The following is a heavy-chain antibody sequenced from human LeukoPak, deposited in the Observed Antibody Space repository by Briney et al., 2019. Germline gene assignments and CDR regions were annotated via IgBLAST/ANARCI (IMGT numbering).Heavy chain of an antibody. CDR1: GFTFSSYS. D-gene: IGHD6-13*01. Sequence: PGGSLRLSCAASGFTFSSYSMNWVRQARGKGLEWVSSISSSSSYIYYADSVKGRFTISRDNAKNSLYLQMNSLRAEDTAVYYCARTPPGYSSSWYYFDYWGQGTLVTVSS. J-gene: IGHJ4*02. CDR2: ISSSSSYI. V-gene: IGHV3-21*01. CDR3: ARTPPGYSSSWYYFDY.